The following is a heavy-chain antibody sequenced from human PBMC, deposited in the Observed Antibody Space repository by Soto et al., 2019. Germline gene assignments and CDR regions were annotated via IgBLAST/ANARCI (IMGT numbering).Heavy chain of an antibody. D-gene: IGHD2-21*02. J-gene: IGHJ1*01. CDR2: ISSSGNSI. CDR3: AREASVTEKYFQH. CDR1: GFTFSDYY. V-gene: IGHV3-11*01. Sequence: GGSLRLSCAASGFTFSDYYMSWIRQAPGKGLEWVSYISSSGNSIYYADSVKGRFTISRNDAENSLYLQMNSLRVDDTAVYFCAREASVTEKYFQHWGQGTLVTVSS.